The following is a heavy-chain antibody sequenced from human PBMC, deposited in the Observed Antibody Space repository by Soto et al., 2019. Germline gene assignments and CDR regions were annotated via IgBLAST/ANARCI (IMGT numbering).Heavy chain of an antibody. J-gene: IGHJ6*02. CDR1: DDFISSYY. CDR3: ARADYEILTGSYAMDV. CDR2: VSTSGAT. Sequence: QVQLQESGPRLVKPSETLSLTCTVSDDFISSYYWHWIRQPAGKGLEWIGRVSTSGATNYNPSLESRVTRSVDTPKTQFSLKLTSVTAADTAVYFCARADYEILTGSYAMDVWGQGTTVTVSS. V-gene: IGHV4-4*07. D-gene: IGHD3-9*01.